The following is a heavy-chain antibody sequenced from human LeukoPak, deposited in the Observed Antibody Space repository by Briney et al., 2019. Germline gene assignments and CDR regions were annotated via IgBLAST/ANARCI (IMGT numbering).Heavy chain of an antibody. J-gene: IGHJ4*02. CDR1: GFTFSNYW. V-gene: IGHV3-7*01. Sequence: GGSLRLSCVASGFTFSNYWMSWVRQAPGKGLEWVANIKQDGSEKYYVDSVKGRFTISRDNAKNSLYLQMNSLRAEDTAVYYCARAITVGSGSKWGYWGQGTLVTVSS. D-gene: IGHD3-10*01. CDR3: ARAITVGSGSKWGY. CDR2: IKQDGSEK.